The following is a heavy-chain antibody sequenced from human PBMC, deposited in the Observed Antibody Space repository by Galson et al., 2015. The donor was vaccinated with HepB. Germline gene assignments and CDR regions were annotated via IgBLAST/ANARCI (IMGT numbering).Heavy chain of an antibody. Sequence: SLRLSCAASGFTFSSYGMHWVRQAPGKGLEWVAVISYDGGNKYYADSVKGRFTISRDNSKNTLYLQMNSLRAEDTAVYYCAKSLRYFDWLPKTLDYWGQGTLVTVSS. D-gene: IGHD3-9*01. CDR1: GFTFSSYG. V-gene: IGHV3-30*18. CDR2: ISYDGGNK. CDR3: AKSLRYFDWLPKTLDY. J-gene: IGHJ4*02.